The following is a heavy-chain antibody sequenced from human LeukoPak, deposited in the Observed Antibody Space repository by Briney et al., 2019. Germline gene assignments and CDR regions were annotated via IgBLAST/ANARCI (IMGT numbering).Heavy chain of an antibody. Sequence: GGSLRLSCAASGFTFSSYAMSWVRLAPGKGLEWVSGISGSGVGTYYADSVRGRFTISRDNSKNTLYLQMNSLRTEDTALYYCAKRLGVGWTTGSHAFDIWGQGTMVTASS. CDR2: ISGSGVGT. D-gene: IGHD6-19*01. J-gene: IGHJ3*02. CDR1: GFTFSSYA. CDR3: AKRLGVGWTTGSHAFDI. V-gene: IGHV3-23*01.